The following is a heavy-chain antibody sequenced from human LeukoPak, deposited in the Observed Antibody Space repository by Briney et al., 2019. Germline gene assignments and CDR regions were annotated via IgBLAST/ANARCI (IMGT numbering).Heavy chain of an antibody. CDR2: IYYSGST. Sequence: PSETLSLTCTVSGGSISSYYWSWIRQPPGKGLEWIGYIYYSGSTNYNPSLKSRVTISVDTSKNQFSLKLSSVTAADTAVYYCAAMGQQPFFSFAYWGQGTLVTVSS. CDR3: AAMGQQPFFSFAY. J-gene: IGHJ4*02. CDR1: GGSISSYY. V-gene: IGHV4-59*01. D-gene: IGHD6-13*01.